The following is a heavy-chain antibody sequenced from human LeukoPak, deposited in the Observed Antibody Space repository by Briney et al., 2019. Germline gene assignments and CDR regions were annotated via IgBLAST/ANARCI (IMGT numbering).Heavy chain of an antibody. D-gene: IGHD3-3*02. CDR2: ISYDGRNQ. Sequence: GGSLRLSCAVSGFTFSNYAMHWVRHAPGKGLGWVAVISYDGRNQYYADAVTGRLTVSRDNPKSTLYLQVNSLLVADPAVYMCATYRAFLVYWGQGTLFTVSS. CDR1: GFTFSNYA. V-gene: IGHV3-30*04. J-gene: IGHJ4*02. CDR3: ATYRAFLVY.